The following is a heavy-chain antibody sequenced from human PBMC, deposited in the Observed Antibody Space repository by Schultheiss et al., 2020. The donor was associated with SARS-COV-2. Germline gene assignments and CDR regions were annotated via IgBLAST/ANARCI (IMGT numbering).Heavy chain of an antibody. J-gene: IGHJ4*02. CDR3: ARERKTYFDY. CDR2: IYHSGST. CDR1: GFTFSSYG. Sequence: LRLSCAASGFTFSSYGMHWVRQAPGKGLEWIGYIYHSGSTYYNPSLKSRVTISVDRSKNQFSLKLSSVTAADTAVYYCARERKTYFDYWGQGTLVTVSS. V-gene: IGHV4-30-2*01.